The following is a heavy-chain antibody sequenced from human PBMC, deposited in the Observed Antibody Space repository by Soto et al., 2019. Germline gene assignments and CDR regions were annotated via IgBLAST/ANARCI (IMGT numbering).Heavy chain of an antibody. CDR3: AKEIGPRGPENWFDP. CDR1: GFTFSSYA. D-gene: IGHD3-10*01. V-gene: IGHV3-23*01. CDR2: ISGSGGST. J-gene: IGHJ5*02. Sequence: EVQLLESGGGLVQPGGSLRLSCAASGFTFSSYAMSWVRQAPGKGLEGVSAISGSGGSTYYADSVKGRFTISRDNSKNTLYLQLNSLRAEETAVYYCAKEIGPRGPENWFDPWGQGTLVTVSS.